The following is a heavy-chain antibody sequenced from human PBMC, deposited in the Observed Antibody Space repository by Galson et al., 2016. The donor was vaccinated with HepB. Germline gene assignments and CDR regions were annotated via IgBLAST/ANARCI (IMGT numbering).Heavy chain of an antibody. J-gene: IGHJ6*02. V-gene: IGHV3-30*04. Sequence: SLRLSCAASGFTFSSYAMHWVRQAPGKGLEWVAVISYDGSNKYYADSVKGRFTISRDNSKNTLYVQMNSLRTEDTAVYFCARDMGYIYNNSSPTLAMDVWGQGTTVTVSS. CDR2: ISYDGSNK. CDR1: GFTFSSYA. D-gene: IGHD5-24*01. CDR3: ARDMGYIYNNSSPTLAMDV.